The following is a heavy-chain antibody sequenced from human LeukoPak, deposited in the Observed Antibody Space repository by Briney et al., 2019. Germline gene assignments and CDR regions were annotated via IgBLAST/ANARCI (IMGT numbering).Heavy chain of an antibody. V-gene: IGHV1-69*04. CDR1: GGTFSSYA. CDR2: IIPILGIA. D-gene: IGHD1-26*01. CDR3: ARGPVGAGTFDY. Sequence: SVKVSCKASGGTFSSYAISWVRQAPGRGLEWMGRIIPILGIANYAQKFQGRVTITADKSTSTAYMELSSLRSEDTAVYYCARGPVGAGTFDYWGQGTLVTVSS. J-gene: IGHJ4*02.